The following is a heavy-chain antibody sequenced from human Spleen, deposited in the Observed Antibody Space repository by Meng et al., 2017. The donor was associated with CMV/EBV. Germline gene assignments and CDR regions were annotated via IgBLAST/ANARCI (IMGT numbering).Heavy chain of an antibody. D-gene: IGHD3-10*01. V-gene: IGHV4-59*01. CDR3: ARGLGYGSGRPLGY. CDR2: IYYSGST. Sequence: SETLSLTCTVSGGSISSYYWSWIRQPPGKGLEWIGYIYYSGSTNYNPSLKSRVTISVDTSKNQFSLKLSSVTAADTAVYYCARGLGYGSGRPLGYWGQGTLVTVSS. CDR1: GGSISSYY. J-gene: IGHJ4*02.